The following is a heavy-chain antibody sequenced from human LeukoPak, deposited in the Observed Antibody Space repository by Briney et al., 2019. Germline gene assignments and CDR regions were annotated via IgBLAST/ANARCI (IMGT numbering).Heavy chain of an antibody. J-gene: IGHJ4*02. CDR2: INAGNGNT. CDR3: ARGLAYSSSWYVDY. V-gene: IGHV1-3*01. D-gene: IGHD6-13*01. CDR1: GYTFTSYA. Sequence: ASVKVSCKASGYTFTSYAMHWVRQAPGQRLEWMGWINAGNGNTKYSQKFQGGVTITRDTSASTAYMELSSLRSEDTAVYYCARGLAYSSSWYVDYWGQGTLVTVSS.